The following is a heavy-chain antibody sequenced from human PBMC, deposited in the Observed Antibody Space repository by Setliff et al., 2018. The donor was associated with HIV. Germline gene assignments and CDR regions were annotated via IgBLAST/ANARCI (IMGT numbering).Heavy chain of an antibody. Sequence: PSETLSLTCAVYGESFSDYYWSWIRQPPRKRLEWIGELNDSGSANYNPSLKSRVTLSVDTSKNQFSLRLTSVTAADTAVYYCARGTKVVWGRWFDPWGQGTLVT. D-gene: IGHD3-16*01. J-gene: IGHJ5*02. CDR3: ARGTKVVWGRWFDP. V-gene: IGHV4-34*01. CDR2: LNDSGSA. CDR1: GESFSDYY.